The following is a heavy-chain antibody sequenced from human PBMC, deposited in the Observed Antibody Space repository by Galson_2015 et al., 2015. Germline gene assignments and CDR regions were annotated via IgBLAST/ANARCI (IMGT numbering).Heavy chain of an antibody. J-gene: IGHJ6*02. Sequence: SLRLSCAASGFTFSSYAMSWVRQAPGKGLEWVSAISGSGGSTYYADSVKGRFTISRDNSKNTPYLQMNSLRAEDTAVYYCAKDKPYLLRPVRYYGMDVWGQGTTVTVSS. CDR3: AKDKPYLLRPVRYYGMDV. CDR2: ISGSGGST. V-gene: IGHV3-23*01. CDR1: GFTFSSYA. D-gene: IGHD3-3*01.